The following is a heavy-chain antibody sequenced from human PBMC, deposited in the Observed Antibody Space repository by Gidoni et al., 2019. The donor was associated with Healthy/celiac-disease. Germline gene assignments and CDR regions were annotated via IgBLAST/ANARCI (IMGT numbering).Heavy chain of an antibody. J-gene: IGHJ4*02. V-gene: IGHV1-69*02. CDR1: GGPFSSYT. D-gene: IGHD1-26*01. Sequence: QVQLVQSGAEVKKPGSSVKLSCKASGGPFSSYTISWVRQAPGQGLEWMGRIIPILGIANYAQKFQGRVTITADKSTSTAYMELSSLRSEDTAVYYCASVVGATNSYYDWGQGTLVTVSS. CDR3: ASVVGATNSYYD. CDR2: IIPILGIA.